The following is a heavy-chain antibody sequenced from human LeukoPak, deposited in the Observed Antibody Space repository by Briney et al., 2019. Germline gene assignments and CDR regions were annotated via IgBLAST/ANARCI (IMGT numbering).Heavy chain of an antibody. CDR2: IYYSGST. D-gene: IGHD3-10*01. J-gene: IGHJ4*02. Sequence: SETLSLTCTVSGGSISSYYWSWIRQPPGKGLEWIGYIYYSGSTNYNPSLKSRVTISVDTSKNQFSLKLSSVTAADTAVYYCARGYYGSGSRFDYWDQGTLVTVSS. CDR3: ARGYYGSGSRFDY. CDR1: GGSISSYY. V-gene: IGHV4-59*08.